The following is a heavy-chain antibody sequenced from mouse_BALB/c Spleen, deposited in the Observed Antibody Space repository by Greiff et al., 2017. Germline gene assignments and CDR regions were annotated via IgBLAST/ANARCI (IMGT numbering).Heavy chain of an antibody. CDR3: TSHYGNYVSYWYFDV. CDR2: IYPSDSYT. J-gene: IGHJ1*01. V-gene: IGHV1-69*02. Sequence: QVQLQQPGAELVRPGASVKLSCKASGYTFTSYWINWVKQRPGQGLEWIGNIYPSDSYTNYNQKFKDKATLTVDKSSSTAYMQLSSPTSEDSAVYYCTSHYGNYVSYWYFDVWGAGTTVTVSS. D-gene: IGHD2-1*01. CDR1: GYTFTSYW.